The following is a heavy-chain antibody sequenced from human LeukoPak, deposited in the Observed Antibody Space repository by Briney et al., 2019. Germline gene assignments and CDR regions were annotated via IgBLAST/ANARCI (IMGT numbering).Heavy chain of an antibody. CDR3: AKDPRTGSYSS. Sequence: GGSLRLSCAASGFTVSSNYMSWVRQAPGKGLEWVSVIYSGGSTYYTDSVKGRFTISRDNSKNTVTLQMKSLRPEDTAVYYCAKDPRTGSYSSWGQGTLVTVSS. CDR2: IYSGGST. CDR1: GFTVSSNY. J-gene: IGHJ4*02. V-gene: IGHV3-53*05. D-gene: IGHD1-26*01.